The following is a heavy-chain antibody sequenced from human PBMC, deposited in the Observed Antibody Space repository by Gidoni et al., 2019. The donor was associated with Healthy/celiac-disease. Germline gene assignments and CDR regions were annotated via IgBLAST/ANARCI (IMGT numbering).Heavy chain of an antibody. CDR2: ISSNGGST. V-gene: IGHV3-64*01. J-gene: IGHJ4*02. D-gene: IGHD3-10*01. CDR3: ARGDSTMVREKLFDY. Sequence: EVQLVESGGGLVQPGWSLRLSCAASGFTFSRYAMHWVRQAPGKGLEYVSAISSNGGSTYYANSVKGRFTISRDNSKNTLYLQMGSLRAEDMAVYYCARGDSTMVREKLFDYWGQGTLVTVSS. CDR1: GFTFSRYA.